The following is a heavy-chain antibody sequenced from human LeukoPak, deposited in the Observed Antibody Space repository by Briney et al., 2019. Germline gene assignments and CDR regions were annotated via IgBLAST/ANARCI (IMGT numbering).Heavy chain of an antibody. CDR3: SRARMGDGYNYV. CDR2: INPNSGGT. V-gene: IGHV1-2*02. D-gene: IGHD5-18*01. J-gene: IGHJ4*02. Sequence: ASVKVSCKASGYTFTGYYMHWVRQAPGQGLEWMGWINPNSGGTNYAQKFQGRVTMTRDTSISTAYMELSRLRSDDTAVYYCSRARMGDGYNYVWGQGTLVTVSS. CDR1: GYTFTGYY.